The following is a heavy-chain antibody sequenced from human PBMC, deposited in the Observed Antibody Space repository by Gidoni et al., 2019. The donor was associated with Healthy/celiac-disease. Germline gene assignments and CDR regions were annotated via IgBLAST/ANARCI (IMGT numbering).Heavy chain of an antibody. Sequence: QVQLVQSGAEVKKPGASVKVCCKASGYTFTSYAMHWVRQAPGQRLEWMGWINAGNGNTKYSQKFQGRVTITRDTSASTAYMELSSLRSEDTAVYYCARENWGDWYFDLWGRGTLVTVSS. J-gene: IGHJ2*01. CDR2: INAGNGNT. V-gene: IGHV1-3*01. D-gene: IGHD7-27*01. CDR1: GYTFTSYA. CDR3: ARENWGDWYFDL.